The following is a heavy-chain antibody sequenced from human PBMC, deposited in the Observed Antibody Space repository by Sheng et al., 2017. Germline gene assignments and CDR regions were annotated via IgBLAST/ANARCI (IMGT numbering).Heavy chain of an antibody. V-gene: IGHV3-7*01. CDR1: GFTFSSYW. D-gene: IGHD1-26*01. Sequence: EVQLVESGGGLVQPGGSLRLSCAASGFTFSSYWMSWVRQAPGKGLEWVANIKQDGSEKYYVDSVKGRFTISRDNAKNSLYLQMNSLRAEDTAVYYCARDRMGAIDAFDIWGQGTMVTVSS. CDR3: ARDRMGAIDAFDI. J-gene: IGHJ3*02. CDR2: IKQDGSEK.